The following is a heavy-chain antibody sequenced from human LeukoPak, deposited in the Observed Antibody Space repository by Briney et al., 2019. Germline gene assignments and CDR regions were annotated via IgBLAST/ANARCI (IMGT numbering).Heavy chain of an antibody. CDR3: AKSGDASAEYFQH. D-gene: IGHD4-17*01. CDR2: ISYDGSNK. CDR1: GFTFSSYG. J-gene: IGHJ1*01. V-gene: IGHV3-30*18. Sequence: PGGSLRLSCAASGFTFSSYGMHWVRQAPGKGLEWVAVISYDGSNKYYADSVKGRFTISRDNSKNTLYLQMNSLRAEDTAVYYCAKSGDASAEYFQHWGQGTLVTVSS.